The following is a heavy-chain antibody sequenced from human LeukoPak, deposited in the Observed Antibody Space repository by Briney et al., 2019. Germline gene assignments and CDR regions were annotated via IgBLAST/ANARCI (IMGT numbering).Heavy chain of an antibody. Sequence: PGGSLRLSCADSGFTFSSNWMHWVRQAPGKGPMWVSRINGDGSSISYADSVKGRFTISRDNSESTLFLQMNSLRTDDTSVYFCAKYAYNWNAPDGFDMWGQGTMVIVSS. D-gene: IGHD1-1*01. J-gene: IGHJ3*02. CDR1: GFTFSSNW. CDR2: INGDGSSI. CDR3: AKYAYNWNAPDGFDM. V-gene: IGHV3-74*01.